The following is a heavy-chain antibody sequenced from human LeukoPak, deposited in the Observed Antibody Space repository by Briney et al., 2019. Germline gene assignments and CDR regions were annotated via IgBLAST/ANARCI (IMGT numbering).Heavy chain of an antibody. Sequence: ASVKVSCKASGYTFTSYDINWVRQATGQGLEWMGWMNPNSGNTGYAQKFQGRVTITKNTSISTAYMELSSLRSEDTAVYYCARAPIPAAIHYYYMDVWGKGTTVTVSS. D-gene: IGHD2-2*01. CDR1: GYTFTSYD. V-gene: IGHV1-8*03. CDR2: MNPNSGNT. J-gene: IGHJ6*03. CDR3: ARAPIPAAIHYYYMDV.